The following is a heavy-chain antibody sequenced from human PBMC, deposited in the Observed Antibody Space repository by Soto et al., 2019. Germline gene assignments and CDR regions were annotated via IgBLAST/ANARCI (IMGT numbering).Heavy chain of an antibody. D-gene: IGHD3-3*01. Sequence: GGSLRLSCAASGFTFSSYSMNWVRQAPGKGLEWVSSISSSSSYIYYADSVKGRFTISRDNAKNSLYLQMNSLRAEDTAVYYCASDLDYDFWSGYQPPDDAFDIWGQGTMDTVSS. CDR2: ISSSSSYI. J-gene: IGHJ3*02. CDR3: ASDLDYDFWSGYQPPDDAFDI. V-gene: IGHV3-21*01. CDR1: GFTFSSYS.